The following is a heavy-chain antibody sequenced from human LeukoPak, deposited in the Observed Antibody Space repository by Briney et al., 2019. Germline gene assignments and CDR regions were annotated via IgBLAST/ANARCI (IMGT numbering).Heavy chain of an antibody. Sequence: PGGSLRLSCAASGFTFGNFWMSWVRQAPGRGLEWVASMKGDGRSINYVESVKGRFTISRDNAKNSLYLQMNSLRAEDTAVYYCARDWAGGGTMVRGFWQSSPDFDYWGQGTLVTVSS. CDR1: GFTFGNFW. D-gene: IGHD3-10*01. V-gene: IGHV3-7*03. CDR2: MKGDGRSI. J-gene: IGHJ4*02. CDR3: ARDWAGGGTMVRGFWQSSPDFDY.